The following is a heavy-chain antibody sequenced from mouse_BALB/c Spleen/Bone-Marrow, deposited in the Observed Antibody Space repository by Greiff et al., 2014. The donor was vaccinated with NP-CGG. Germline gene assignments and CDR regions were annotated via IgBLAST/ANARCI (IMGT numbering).Heavy chain of an antibody. CDR3: ASHRYYFDY. CDR2: ISSGGGST. V-gene: IGHV5-12-1*01. CDR1: GFAFSSYD. Sequence: VQLKESGGGLVKPGGSLKLSCAASGFAFSSYDMSWVRQTPEKRLEWVAYISSGGGSTYYPDTVKGRFTITRDNATNTLYLQMSSLKTKETSMDYCASHRYYFDYWGQGTTLTVSS. J-gene: IGHJ2*01.